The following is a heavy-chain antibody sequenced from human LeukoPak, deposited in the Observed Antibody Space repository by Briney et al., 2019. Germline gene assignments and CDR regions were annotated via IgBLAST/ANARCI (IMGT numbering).Heavy chain of an antibody. CDR2: ISGSGGIS. J-gene: IGHJ3*02. D-gene: IGHD3-3*01. Sequence: GGSLRLSCAASGSTFSSYAMKWVRQAPGKGLEWVSAISGSGGISYYAASMKGRFTISRDNSKNTLYLQMNSLRAEDTAVYYCAKQIRFLGWFGPEADNFEIWGHGTMVTVSS. CDR1: GSTFSSYA. V-gene: IGHV3-23*01. CDR3: AKQIRFLGWFGPEADNFEI.